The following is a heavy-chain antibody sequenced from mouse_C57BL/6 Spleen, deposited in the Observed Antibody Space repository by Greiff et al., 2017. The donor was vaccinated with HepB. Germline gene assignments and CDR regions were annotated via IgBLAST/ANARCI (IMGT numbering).Heavy chain of an antibody. V-gene: IGHV5-12*01. Sequence: EVKLQESGGGLVQPGGSPKLSCAASGFTFSDYYMYWVRQTPEKRLEWVAYISNGGGSTYYPDTVKGRFTISRDNAKNTLYLQMSRLKSEDTAMYYCARQRDYGSSYDWYFDVWGTGTTVTVSS. D-gene: IGHD1-1*01. CDR1: GFTFSDYY. J-gene: IGHJ1*03. CDR2: ISNGGGST. CDR3: ARQRDYGSSYDWYFDV.